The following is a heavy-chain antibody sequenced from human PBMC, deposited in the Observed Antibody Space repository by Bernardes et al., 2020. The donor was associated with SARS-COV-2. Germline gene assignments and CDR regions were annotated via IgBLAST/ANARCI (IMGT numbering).Heavy chain of an antibody. CDR2: ISAYYGTT. CDR3: ATGVDYSYGLGWFDP. D-gene: IGHD5-18*01. J-gene: IGHJ5*02. V-gene: IGHV1-18*01. Sequence: VSVQVSCKASGYTFSSYGISWVRQAPGHGLEGMGWISAYYGTTAYAEKFQGRVTRTTYTSTSTAYMELRSLRSDDTAVYFCATGVDYSYGLGWFDPWGQGTLVIGSS. CDR1: GYTFSSYG.